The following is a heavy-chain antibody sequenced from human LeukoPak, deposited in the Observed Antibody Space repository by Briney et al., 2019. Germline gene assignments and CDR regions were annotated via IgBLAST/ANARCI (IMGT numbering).Heavy chain of an antibody. CDR1: GYIFTDYA. J-gene: IGHJ3*02. Sequence: SCKASGYIFTDYAISWVRQAPGKGLEWVAFIRYDGSNKYYADSVKGRFTISRDNSKNTLYLQMNSLRAEDTAVYYCAKPSWGYAFDIWGQGTMVTVSS. D-gene: IGHD2-2*01. CDR2: IRYDGSNK. V-gene: IGHV3-30*02. CDR3: AKPSWGYAFDI.